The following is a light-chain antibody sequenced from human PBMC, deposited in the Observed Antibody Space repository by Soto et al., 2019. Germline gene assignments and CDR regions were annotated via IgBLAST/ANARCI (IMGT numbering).Light chain of an antibody. J-gene: IGKJ3*01. CDR3: QKYNSAPL. CDR2: AAS. V-gene: IGKV1-27*01. CDR1: QGISNY. Sequence: DIQMTQSPSSLSASVGDRVTVTCRASQGISNYLAWYQQKPGKVPKLLIYAASTLQSGVPSRFSGSGSGTDFTLTISSLQPEDVATYYCQKYNSAPLFGPGTKVDIK.